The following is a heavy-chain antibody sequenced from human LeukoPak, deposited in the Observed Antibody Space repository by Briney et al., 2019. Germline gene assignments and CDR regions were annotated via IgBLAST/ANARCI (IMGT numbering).Heavy chain of an antibody. J-gene: IGHJ4*02. Sequence: GGSLRLSCAASGFTLSSYAMSWVRQAPGKGLEWVSAISGSGGSTYYADSVEGRFTISRDNSKNTLYLQMNSLRAEDTAVYYCANLLGRVGATMIRFDYWGQGTLVTVSS. CDR2: ISGSGGST. V-gene: IGHV3-23*01. CDR1: GFTLSSYA. CDR3: ANLLGRVGATMIRFDY. D-gene: IGHD1-26*01.